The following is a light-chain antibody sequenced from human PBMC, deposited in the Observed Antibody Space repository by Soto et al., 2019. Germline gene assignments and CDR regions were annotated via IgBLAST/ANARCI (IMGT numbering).Light chain of an antibody. CDR3: QQYGSSPQT. CDR1: QSVSSSY. J-gene: IGKJ1*01. V-gene: IGKV3-20*01. Sequence: EIVLTQSPGTLSLSPGERATLSFRASQSVSSSYLAWYQQKPRQATRLLIYGASSRATGIPDRFSGSGSGTDFTLTINSLQAEDCAVYYCQQYGSSPQTFGQGTKVDI. CDR2: GAS.